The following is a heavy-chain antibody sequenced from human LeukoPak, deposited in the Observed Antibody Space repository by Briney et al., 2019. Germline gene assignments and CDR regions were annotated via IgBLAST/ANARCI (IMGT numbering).Heavy chain of an antibody. CDR2: INSGSSYI. D-gene: IGHD3-22*01. V-gene: IGHV3-21*01. Sequence: GGSLRLSCAASGFTFSSYSMNWVRQAPGKGLEWVSSINSGSSYIYYADSVKGRFTISRDNAKNSLYLQMNSLRAEDTAVYYCVRKSLDYYDSSGYYSRGFEYWGQGTLVTVSS. CDR3: VRKSLDYYDSSGYYSRGFEY. CDR1: GFTFSSYS. J-gene: IGHJ4*02.